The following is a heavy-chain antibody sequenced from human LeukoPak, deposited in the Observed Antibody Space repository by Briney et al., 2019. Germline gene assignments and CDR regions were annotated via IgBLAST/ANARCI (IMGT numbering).Heavy chain of an antibody. D-gene: IGHD5-12*01. CDR3: AGQWLRLGAIDY. J-gene: IGHJ4*02. V-gene: IGHV3-23*01. CDR1: GFTFSSYG. Sequence: PGGSLRLSCAASGFTFSSYGMSWVRQAPGKGLEWVSSISGNGDSTYYADSVKGRFTISRDNSKDTLYLQMNSLRVDDTAVYYCAGQWLRLGAIDYWGQGTLVSVSS. CDR2: ISGNGDST.